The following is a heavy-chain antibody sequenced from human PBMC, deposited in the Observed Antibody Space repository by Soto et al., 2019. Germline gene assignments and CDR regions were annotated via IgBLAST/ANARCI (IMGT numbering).Heavy chain of an antibody. V-gene: IGHV1-69*04. CDR3: ARDWWYIITMVRGVIPQEGNWFDP. J-gene: IGHJ5*02. D-gene: IGHD3-10*01. Sequence: ASVKVSCKASGGTFSSYTISWVRQAPGQGLEWMGRIIPILGIANYAQKFQGRVTITADKSTSTAYMELSSLRSEDTAVYYCARDWWYIITMVRGVIPQEGNWFDPWGQGTLVTVSS. CDR1: GGTFSSYT. CDR2: IIPILGIA.